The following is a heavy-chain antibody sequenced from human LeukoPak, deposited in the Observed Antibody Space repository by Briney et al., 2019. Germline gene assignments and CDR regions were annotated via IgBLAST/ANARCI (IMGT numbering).Heavy chain of an antibody. J-gene: IGHJ3*02. CDR1: GDSLTSHF. Sequence: SETLCLTCNVSGDSLTSHFWSWIRQTPGKGLEWIGYVFHSGTTNYSPSLKSRVTISLDTSKKQFYLRLASVTAADTAVYYCARRMATVTDAFDSWGRGTMVCVSS. D-gene: IGHD5-24*01. CDR3: ARRMATVTDAFDS. V-gene: IGHV4-59*08. CDR2: VFHSGTT.